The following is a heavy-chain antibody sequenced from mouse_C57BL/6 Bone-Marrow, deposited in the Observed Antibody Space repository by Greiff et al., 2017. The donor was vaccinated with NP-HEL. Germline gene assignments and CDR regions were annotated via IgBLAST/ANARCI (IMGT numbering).Heavy chain of an antibody. J-gene: IGHJ1*03. Sequence: EVQVVESGGGLVKPGGSLKLSCAASGFTFSSYAMSWVRQTPEKRLEWVATISDGGSYTYYPDNVKARFTISRDNAKNNLYLQMSHLKSEDTAMYYCARWLLEYFDVWGTGTTVTVSS. CDR3: ARWLLEYFDV. V-gene: IGHV5-4*01. D-gene: IGHD2-3*01. CDR2: ISDGGSYT. CDR1: GFTFSSYA.